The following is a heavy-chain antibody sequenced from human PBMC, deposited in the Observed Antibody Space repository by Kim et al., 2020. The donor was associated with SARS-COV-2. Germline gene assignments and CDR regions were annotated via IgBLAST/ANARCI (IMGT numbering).Heavy chain of an antibody. V-gene: IGHV4-34*01. D-gene: IGHD4-4*01. CDR1: GGSFSGYY. J-gene: IGHJ5*02. Sequence: SETLSLTCAVYGGSFSGYYWSWIRQPPGKGLEWIGEINHSGSTNYNPSLKSRVTISVDTSKNQFSLKLSSVTAADTAVYYCAIHYSNYEKRWFNPWGQGTLVTVSS. CDR2: INHSGST. CDR3: AIHYSNYEKRWFNP.